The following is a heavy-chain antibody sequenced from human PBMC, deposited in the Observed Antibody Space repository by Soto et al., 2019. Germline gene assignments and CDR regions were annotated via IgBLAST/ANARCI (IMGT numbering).Heavy chain of an antibody. Sequence: QVQLVESGGGVVQPGRSLKLSCAASGFIFGRFGMHWVRQPPGKGLEWVAVIWNDGSNKLYADSVQGRFTISRDNSKNTLYLDMDSLRAEDTAVYYCERDHESGFGDSVPAGFDYWGQGTLVTVSS. CDR2: IWNDGSNK. V-gene: IGHV3-33*01. J-gene: IGHJ4*02. CDR1: GFIFGRFG. D-gene: IGHD2-21*02. CDR3: ERDHESGFGDSVPAGFDY.